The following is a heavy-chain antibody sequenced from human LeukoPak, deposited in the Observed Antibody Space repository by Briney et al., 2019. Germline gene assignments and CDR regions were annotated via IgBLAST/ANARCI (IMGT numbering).Heavy chain of an antibody. J-gene: IGHJ3*01. CDR1: GFTFSNSG. V-gene: IGHV3-33*01. D-gene: IGHD3-10*02. Sequence: GRSLRLSCAASGFTFSNSGMHWVRQAPGKGLEWVAVIWYDGSNEYYADAVKGRFIISRDNFKNTVHLQMNSLRVEDTSVYYCAREISMFVNAFDLWGQGTLVAVSS. CDR2: IWYDGSNE. CDR3: AREISMFVNAFDL.